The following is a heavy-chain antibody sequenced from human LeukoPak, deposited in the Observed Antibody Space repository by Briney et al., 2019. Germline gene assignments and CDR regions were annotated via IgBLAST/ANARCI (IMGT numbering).Heavy chain of an antibody. Sequence: GESLKISCAASGITVSSNHMSWVRQAPGKGLEWVSVIDSGGSTYYADSVKGRFTISRDNSKNTLYLQVNSLRAEDTAVYYCARVFTYYDILTGFYYYYGMDVWGQGTTVTVSS. V-gene: IGHV3-66*01. J-gene: IGHJ6*02. D-gene: IGHD3-9*01. CDR1: GITVSSNH. CDR3: ARVFTYYDILTGFYYYYGMDV. CDR2: IDSGGST.